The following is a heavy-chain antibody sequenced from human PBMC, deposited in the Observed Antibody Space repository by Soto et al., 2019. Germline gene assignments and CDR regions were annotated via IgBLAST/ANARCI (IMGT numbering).Heavy chain of an antibody. V-gene: IGHV4-59*01. Sequence: QVQLQESGPGLVKPSETLSLTCTASGGSISSYYWSWIRQPPGKGLEWIGYIYYSGRTNYNPARKSRVTISVDTSKNQFSLKLSSVTAAATAVYYWARHPRYSYGDDYWGQGTLVTVSS. CDR3: ARHPRYSYGDDY. CDR1: GGSISSYY. CDR2: IYYSGRT. J-gene: IGHJ4*02. D-gene: IGHD5-18*01.